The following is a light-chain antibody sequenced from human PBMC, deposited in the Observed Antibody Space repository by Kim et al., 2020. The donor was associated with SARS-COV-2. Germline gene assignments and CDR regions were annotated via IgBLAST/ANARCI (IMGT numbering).Light chain of an antibody. CDR1: QSISSSY. J-gene: IGKJ1*01. CDR2: GAS. V-gene: IGKV3-20*01. CDR3: QQYVSLPWT. Sequence: SQGERATPSCRASQSISSSYLAWYQQKPGQAPRLLISGASNRATGIPDRFSGSVSGTDFTLTISRLEPEDFAVYYCQQYVSLPWTFGQGTKVDIK.